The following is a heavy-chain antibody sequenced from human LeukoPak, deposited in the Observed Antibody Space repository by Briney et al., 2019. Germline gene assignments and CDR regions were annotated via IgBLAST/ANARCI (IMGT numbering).Heavy chain of an antibody. CDR1: GFTFSSYA. CDR2: ISSNGGST. Sequence: GGPLRLSCAASGFTFSSYAMHWVRQAPGKGLEYVSAISSNGGSTYYASSVKGRFTISRDNSKNTLYLQMGSLRAEDMAVYYCASCSGGSCYSFDYWGQGTLVTVSS. D-gene: IGHD2-15*01. V-gene: IGHV3-64*01. CDR3: ASCSGGSCYSFDY. J-gene: IGHJ4*02.